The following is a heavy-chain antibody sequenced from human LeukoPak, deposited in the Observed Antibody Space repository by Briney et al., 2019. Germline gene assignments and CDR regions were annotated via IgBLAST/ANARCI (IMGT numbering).Heavy chain of an antibody. J-gene: IGHJ4*02. CDR1: GFTFSSYA. CDR3: ARGLGWPGDY. Sequence: PGRPLRLSCAASGFTFSSYAMHWVRQAPGKGLEWVAVISYDGSNKYYADSVKGRFTISRDNSKNTLYLQMNSLRAEDTAVYYCARGLGWPGDYWGQGTLVTVSS. D-gene: IGHD2-15*01. CDR2: ISYDGSNK. V-gene: IGHV3-30*04.